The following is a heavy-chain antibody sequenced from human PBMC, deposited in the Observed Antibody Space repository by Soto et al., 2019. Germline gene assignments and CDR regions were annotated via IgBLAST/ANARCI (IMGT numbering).Heavy chain of an antibody. V-gene: IGHV4-59*01. CDR2: IYYSGST. CDR1: GGSISSYY. J-gene: IGHJ4*02. D-gene: IGHD1-26*01. Sequence: SETLSLTCTVSGGSISSYYWSWIRQPPGKGLEWIGYIYYSGSTNYNPSLKSRVTISVGTSKNQFSLKLSSVTAADTAVYYCARLRKGATTGYFDYWGQGTLVTVSS. CDR3: ARLRKGATTGYFDY.